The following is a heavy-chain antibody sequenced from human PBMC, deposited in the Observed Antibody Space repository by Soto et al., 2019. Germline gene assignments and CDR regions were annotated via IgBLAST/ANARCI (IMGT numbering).Heavy chain of an antibody. J-gene: IGHJ5*02. V-gene: IGHV3-53*04. CDR3: ARSYYYGSGSYRGWFDP. D-gene: IGHD3-10*01. CDR1: GFTVSSNY. CDR2: IYSGGST. Sequence: EVQLVESGGGLVQPGGSLRLSCAASGFTVSSNYMRWVRQAPGKGLEWVSVIYSGGSTYYADSVKGRFTISRHNSKNTLYLQMNSLRAEDTAVYYCARSYYYGSGSYRGWFDPWGQGTLVTVSS.